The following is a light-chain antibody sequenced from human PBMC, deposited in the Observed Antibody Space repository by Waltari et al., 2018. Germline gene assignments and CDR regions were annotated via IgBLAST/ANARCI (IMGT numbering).Light chain of an antibody. V-gene: IGLV2-14*01. CDR2: DVS. J-gene: IGLJ1*01. CDR1: SSDVGGYNF. Sequence: QSALTPPASVSGSPGQSIPISCTGTSSDVGGYNFVSWYQQHPGKAPKLMIYDVSNRPSGVSNRFSGSKSGNTASLTISGLQAEDEADYYCSSYTSSDTPVFGTGTKVTVV. CDR3: SSYTSSDTPV.